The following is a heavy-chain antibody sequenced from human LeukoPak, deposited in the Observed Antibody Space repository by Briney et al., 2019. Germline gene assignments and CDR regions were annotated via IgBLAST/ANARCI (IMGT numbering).Heavy chain of an antibody. CDR3: ARDPGSGYEEHFDY. Sequence: GGSLRLSCAASGFSFSSYGMHWVRQAPGKGLEWVAFIRHDGSNKYYADSVKGRFTLSRDDSKNTLYLQVNSMRGEDTAVYYCARDPGSGYEEHFDYWGQGTLVTVSS. CDR1: GFSFSSYG. V-gene: IGHV3-30*02. D-gene: IGHD5-12*01. CDR2: IRHDGSNK. J-gene: IGHJ4*02.